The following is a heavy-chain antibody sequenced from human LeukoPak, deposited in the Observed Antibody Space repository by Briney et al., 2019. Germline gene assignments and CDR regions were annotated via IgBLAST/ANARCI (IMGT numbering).Heavy chain of an antibody. CDR1: GFTFSRYA. Sequence: GGSLRLSCAASGFTFSRYAMSGVRQARGKGVEGVSAISGSGGSTYYADSVKGGFTISRDNSKNTLYLQMNSLRAEDTAVYYCASDAYGSGSYSLHYWGQGTLVTVSS. J-gene: IGHJ4*02. CDR3: ASDAYGSGSYSLHY. CDR2: ISGSGGST. V-gene: IGHV3-23*01. D-gene: IGHD3-10*01.